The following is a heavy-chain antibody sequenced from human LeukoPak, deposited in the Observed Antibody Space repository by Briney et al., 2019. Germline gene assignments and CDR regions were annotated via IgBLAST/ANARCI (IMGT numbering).Heavy chain of an antibody. D-gene: IGHD3-9*01. CDR1: GGSFSGYY. Sequence: SETLSLTCAVYGGSFSGYYWSWIRQPPGKGLGWIGEINHSGSTNYNPSLKSRVTISVDTSKNQFSLKLSSATAADTAVYYCARERPSYYDILTGYYPRSLPYYFDYWGQGTLVTVSS. CDR3: ARERPSYYDILTGYYPRSLPYYFDY. V-gene: IGHV4-34*01. CDR2: INHSGST. J-gene: IGHJ4*02.